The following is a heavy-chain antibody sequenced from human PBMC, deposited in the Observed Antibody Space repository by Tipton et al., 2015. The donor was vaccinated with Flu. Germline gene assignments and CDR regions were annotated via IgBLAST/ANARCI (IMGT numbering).Heavy chain of an antibody. CDR1: GFTFDDYG. Sequence: AVSGFTFDDYGMSWVRQAPGKGLEWVSGINWNGGSTGYADSVKGRFTISRDNAKNSLYLQMNSLRAEDTALYYCARTVGVPLYYFDYWGQGTMVTVSS. CDR2: INWNGGST. V-gene: IGHV3-20*04. CDR3: ARTVGVPLYYFDY. D-gene: IGHD3-16*01. J-gene: IGHJ4*03.